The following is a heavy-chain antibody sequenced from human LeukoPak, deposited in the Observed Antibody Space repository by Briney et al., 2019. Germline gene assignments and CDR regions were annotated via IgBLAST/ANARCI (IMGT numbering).Heavy chain of an antibody. CDR3: SGTSYVSGSYRSLDH. CDR1: GFTFGDYA. Sequence: GGSLRLSCTASGFTFGDYAMSWVRQAPGKGLEWVGFIRTQAYGGTSEYAASVKGRFTSSRDDSKSIAYLQLTSLKTDDTGLYYCSGTSYVSGSYRSLDHWGQGTLVTVSS. CDR2: IRTQAYGGTS. J-gene: IGHJ4*02. V-gene: IGHV3-49*04. D-gene: IGHD3-16*02.